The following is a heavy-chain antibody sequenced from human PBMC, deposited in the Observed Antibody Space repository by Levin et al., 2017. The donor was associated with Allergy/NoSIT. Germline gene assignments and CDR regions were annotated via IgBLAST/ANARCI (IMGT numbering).Heavy chain of an antibody. Sequence: GESLKISCAASGFTFDDYTMHWVRQAPGKGLEWVSLISWDGGSTYYADSVKGRFTISRDNSKNSLYLQMNSLRTEDTALYYCAKVMEAAALDYYYYYGMDVWGQGTTVTVSS. CDR1: GFTFDDYT. V-gene: IGHV3-43*01. CDR2: ISWDGGST. D-gene: IGHD3-3*01. J-gene: IGHJ6*02. CDR3: AKVMEAAALDYYYYYGMDV.